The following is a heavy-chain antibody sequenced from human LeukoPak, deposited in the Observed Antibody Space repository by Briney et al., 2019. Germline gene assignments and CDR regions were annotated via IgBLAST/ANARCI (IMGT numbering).Heavy chain of an antibody. Sequence: PSETLSLTCAVYGGSFSGYYWSWIRQPPGKGLEWIGEINHSGSTNYNPSLKSRVTISVDTSKNQFSLKLSSVTAADTAVYYCARVRYYDSSGSPTSYYFDYWGQGTLVTVSS. CDR3: ARVRYYDSSGSPTSYYFDY. D-gene: IGHD3-22*01. J-gene: IGHJ4*02. V-gene: IGHV4-34*01. CDR1: GGSFSGYY. CDR2: INHSGST.